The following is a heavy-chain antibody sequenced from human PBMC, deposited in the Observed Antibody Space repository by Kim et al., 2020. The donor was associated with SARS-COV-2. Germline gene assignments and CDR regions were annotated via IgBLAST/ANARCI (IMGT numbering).Heavy chain of an antibody. D-gene: IGHD6-19*01. V-gene: IGHV3-21*04. CDR3: ARVLTSGWSYFDY. J-gene: IGHJ4*02. Sequence: GGSLRLSFAASGFTFSSYSMNWVRQAPGKGLEWISSISSSSSYIYYADSVKGRFTISRDNARASLYLQMNSLRAEDTAVYYCARVLTSGWSYFDYWGQGT. CDR2: ISSSSSYI. CDR1: GFTFSSYS.